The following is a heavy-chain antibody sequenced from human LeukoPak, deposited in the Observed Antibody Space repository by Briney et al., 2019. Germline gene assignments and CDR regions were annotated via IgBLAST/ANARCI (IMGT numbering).Heavy chain of an antibody. CDR3: ARDRGRWLRDFDY. J-gene: IGHJ4*02. D-gene: IGHD5-24*01. Sequence: ASVKVSCTASGYTFTGYYMHWVRQAPGQGLEWMGWINPNSGGTNYAQKFQGWVTMTRDTSISTAYMELSRLRSDDTAVYYCARDRGRWLRDFDYWGQGTLVTVSS. V-gene: IGHV1-2*04. CDR2: INPNSGGT. CDR1: GYTFTGYY.